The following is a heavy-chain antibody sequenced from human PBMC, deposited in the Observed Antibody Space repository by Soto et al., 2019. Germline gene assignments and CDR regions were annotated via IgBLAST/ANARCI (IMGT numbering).Heavy chain of an antibody. CDR1: GYTFTSYA. CDR2: INAGNGNT. J-gene: IGHJ5*02. CDR3: ARDRSYYYDSSGYYEAPWFDP. Sequence: ASVKVSCKASGYTFTSYAMHWVRQAPGQRLEWMGWINAGNGNTKYSQKFQGRVTITRDTSASTAYMELSSLRSEDTAVYYCARDRSYYYDSSGYYEAPWFDPWGQGTLVTVSS. D-gene: IGHD3-22*01. V-gene: IGHV1-3*01.